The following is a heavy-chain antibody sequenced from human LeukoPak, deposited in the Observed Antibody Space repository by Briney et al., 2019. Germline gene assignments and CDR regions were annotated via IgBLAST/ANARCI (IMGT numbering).Heavy chain of an antibody. V-gene: IGHV1-69*02. D-gene: IGHD5-24*01. CDR3: ANRRDGYIHFDY. CDR1: GGTFSSYT. CDR2: IIPILGIA. Sequence: APVKVSCKASGGTFSSYTISWVRQAPGQGLEWMGRIIPILGIANYAQKFQGRVTITADKSTSTAYMELSSLRSEDTAVYYCANRRDGYIHFDYWGQGTLVTVSS. J-gene: IGHJ4*02.